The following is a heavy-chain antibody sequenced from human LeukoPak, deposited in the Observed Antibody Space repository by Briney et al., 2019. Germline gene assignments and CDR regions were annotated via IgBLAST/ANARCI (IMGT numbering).Heavy chain of an antibody. D-gene: IGHD2-15*01. J-gene: IGHJ4*02. V-gene: IGHV3-21*04. CDR2: ISATSSHI. CDR1: GFTFTTYS. CDR3: ANSWRYCSGGSCWTYYFDY. Sequence: GGSLRLSCAPSGFTFTTYSMNWVRQAPGKGLEWVSSISATSSHIYHAGAVKGRFTTSRDNAKNSLFLQMNSLRAEDTAVYYCANSWRYCSGGSCWTYYFDYWGQGTLVTVSS.